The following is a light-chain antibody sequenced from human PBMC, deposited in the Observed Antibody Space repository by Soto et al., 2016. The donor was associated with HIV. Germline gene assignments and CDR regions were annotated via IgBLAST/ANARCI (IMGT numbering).Light chain of an antibody. V-gene: IGLV3-21*03. CDR1: NIGTKS. CDR2: NDR. J-gene: IGLJ2*01. Sequence: SYELTQPPSVSVAPGKTASTTCGGDNIGTKSVHWYQQKPGQAPILVVFNDRDRPLGIPERFSGSNSGNTATLTISRVEGGDEGDYYCQVWDTITNHHVFGGGTKLAVL. CDR3: QVWDTITNHHV.